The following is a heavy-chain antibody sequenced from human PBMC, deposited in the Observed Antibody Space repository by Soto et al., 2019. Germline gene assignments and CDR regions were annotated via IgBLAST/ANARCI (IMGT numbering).Heavy chain of an antibody. CDR3: AKGLLGYYFFGMDV. V-gene: IGHV3-23*01. Sequence: PGGSLRLSCSASGFIFSTYAMSWVRQGPGKGLEWVSAISGSGGSTYHADSVKGRFTISRDKSKNTLYLQMNSLRAEDTAVYYCAKGLLGYYFFGMDVWGQGTTVTVSS. D-gene: IGHD7-27*01. J-gene: IGHJ6*02. CDR2: ISGSGGST. CDR1: GFIFSTYA.